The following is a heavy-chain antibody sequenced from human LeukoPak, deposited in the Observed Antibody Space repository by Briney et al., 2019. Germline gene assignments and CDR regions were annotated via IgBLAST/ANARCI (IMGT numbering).Heavy chain of an antibody. D-gene: IGHD3-10*01. CDR3: TTAPPYGSGSYYIY. Sequence: PGGSLRLSCAASGFTFSNAWMSWVRQAPGKGLEWVGRIKSKTDGGTTDYAAPVKGRFTISRDDSKNTLYLQMNSLKTEDTAVYYCTTAPPYGSGSYYIYWGQGTLVTVSS. V-gene: IGHV3-15*01. CDR2: IKSKTDGGTT. J-gene: IGHJ4*02. CDR1: GFTFSNAW.